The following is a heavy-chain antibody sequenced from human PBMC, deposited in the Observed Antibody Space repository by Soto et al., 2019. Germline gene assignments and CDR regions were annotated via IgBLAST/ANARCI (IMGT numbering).Heavy chain of an antibody. CDR3: ARAQGSSGRIKGRWFDP. CDR1: GFTFSSYA. CDR2: ISYDGSNK. Sequence: QVQLVESGGGVVQPGRSLRLSCAASGFTFSSYAMHWVRQAPGKGLEWVAVISYDGSNKYYADSVKGRFTISRDNSKNTLYLQMNSLRAEDTAVYYCARAQGSSGRIKGRWFDPWGQGTLVTVSS. V-gene: IGHV3-30-3*01. D-gene: IGHD3-22*01. J-gene: IGHJ5*02.